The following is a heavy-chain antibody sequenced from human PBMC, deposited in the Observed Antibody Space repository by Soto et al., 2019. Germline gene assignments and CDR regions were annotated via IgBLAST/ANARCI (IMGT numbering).Heavy chain of an antibody. V-gene: IGHV1-58*02. J-gene: IGHJ6*02. D-gene: IGHD2-2*01. CDR3: AADGGVVRAATPYYGGMDV. CDR2: IVVGSGNT. Sequence: QMQLVQSGPEVKKPGTSVKVSCKASGFTFTSSAMQWVRQARGQRLEWIGWIVVGSGNTNYAQKFQERVTITRDMSARAAYKELSRLRSEDTAEYYCAADGGVVRAATPYYGGMDVWGQGTLVTVSS. CDR1: GFTFTSSA.